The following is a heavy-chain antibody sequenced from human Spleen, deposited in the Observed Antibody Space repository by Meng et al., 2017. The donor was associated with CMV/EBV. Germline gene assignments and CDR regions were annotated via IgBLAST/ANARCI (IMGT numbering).Heavy chain of an antibody. J-gene: IGHJ4*02. CDR1: GGSISTYY. CDR3: ARGRTPRVAY. D-gene: IGHD2-2*01. Sequence: SETLSLTCTVSGGSISTYYWSWLRQPPGKRLEFIGHIYYSGSTKYNPSLKGRVTISVDTSKNQSSLKLSSVTAADTAVYYCARGRTPRVAYWGQGTLVTVSS. V-gene: IGHV4-59*12. CDR2: IYYSGST.